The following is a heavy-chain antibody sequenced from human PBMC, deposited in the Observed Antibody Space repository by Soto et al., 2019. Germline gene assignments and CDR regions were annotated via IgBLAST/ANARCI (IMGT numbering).Heavy chain of an antibody. V-gene: IGHV4-30-4*01. Sequence: PSETLSLTCFVSGDSISTVDYFWAWIRQPPGQALEYIGYIYKSTTTYYNPSFESRVAISLDTSKSQFSLTVTSVTAADTAVYFCARGRYCLTGRCFPNWFDSWGQGTLVTVSS. CDR3: ARGRYCLTGRCFPNWFDS. CDR2: IYKSTTT. J-gene: IGHJ5*01. D-gene: IGHD2-15*01. CDR1: GDSISTVDYF.